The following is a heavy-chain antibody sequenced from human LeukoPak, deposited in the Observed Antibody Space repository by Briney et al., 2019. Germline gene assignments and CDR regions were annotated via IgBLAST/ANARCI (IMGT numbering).Heavy chain of an antibody. V-gene: IGHV3-23*01. CDR1: GFTFSSYS. D-gene: IGHD6-13*01. J-gene: IGHJ4*02. Sequence: GGSLRLSCAASGFTFSSYSMTWVCQAPGKGLEWVSVVSGSGGSTYYADSVKGRFAISRDKSKNTLYLQMNSLRAEDTAVYYCARETAAGFDYWGQGTLVTVSS. CDR2: VSGSGGST. CDR3: ARETAAGFDY.